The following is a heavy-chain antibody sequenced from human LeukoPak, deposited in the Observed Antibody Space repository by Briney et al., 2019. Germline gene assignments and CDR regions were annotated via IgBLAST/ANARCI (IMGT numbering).Heavy chain of an antibody. CDR3: ASSTTRYYYGQTRRRRGAFDI. D-gene: IGHD3-10*01. Sequence: PSETLSLTCTVSGGSISSGGYYWSWIRQHPGKGLEWIGSIYYSGSTYYNPSLKSRVTISVDTSKNQFSLKLSSVTAADTAVYYCASSTTRYYYGQTRRRRGAFDIWGQGTMVTVSS. CDR1: GGSISSGGYY. J-gene: IGHJ3*02. CDR2: IYYSGST. V-gene: IGHV4-39*07.